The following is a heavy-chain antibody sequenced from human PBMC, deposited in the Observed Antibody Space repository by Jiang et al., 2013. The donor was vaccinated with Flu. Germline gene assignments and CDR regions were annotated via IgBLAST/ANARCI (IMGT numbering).Heavy chain of an antibody. CDR1: GYNFASNW. J-gene: IGHJ6*04. D-gene: IGHD2-2*02. Sequence: EVQLVESGAEVKKPGESLKISCKGSGYNFASNWIGWVRQMPGKGLEWMGIIYPGDSNTRYSPSFQGQVTLSADKSISTAYLQWSSLRASDTAVYYCARRGPYTVLSSEVYMDVWGKGTTVTVSS. CDR3: ARRGPYTVLSSEVYMDV. V-gene: IGHV5-51*01. CDR2: IYPGDSNT.